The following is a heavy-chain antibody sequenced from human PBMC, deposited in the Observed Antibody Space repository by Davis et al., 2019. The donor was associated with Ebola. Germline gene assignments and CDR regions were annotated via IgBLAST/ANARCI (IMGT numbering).Heavy chain of an antibody. J-gene: IGHJ6*02. Sequence: ASVKVSCKASGYTFTSYGISWVRQAPGQGLEWMGWIIAYHGNTNYAQKLQGRVTMTTDTSTSTAYMELRSLRSDDTAVYYCARDPRFRELLNHYYHDYGMEDWGQGTTVNVSS. CDR2: IIAYHGNT. D-gene: IGHD3-10*01. CDR3: ARDPRFRELLNHYYHDYGMED. V-gene: IGHV1-18*01. CDR1: GYTFTSYG.